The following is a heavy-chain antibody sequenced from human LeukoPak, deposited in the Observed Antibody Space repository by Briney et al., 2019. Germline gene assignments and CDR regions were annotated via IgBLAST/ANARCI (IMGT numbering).Heavy chain of an antibody. Sequence: PGGSLRLSCTASGFTFSSYAMSWVRQAPGKGLEWVSAITDSGGSTSYADSVRGRFTISRDNSKNTLYLQMNSLRAVDTAVYYCAKDTSARRGSLNGWGQGTLVTVSS. CDR3: AKDTSARRGSLNG. J-gene: IGHJ4*02. CDR2: ITDSGGST. V-gene: IGHV3-23*01. D-gene: IGHD3-16*02. CDR1: GFTFSSYA.